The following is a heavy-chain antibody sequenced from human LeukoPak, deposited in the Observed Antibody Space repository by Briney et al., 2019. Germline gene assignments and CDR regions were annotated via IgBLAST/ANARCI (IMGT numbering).Heavy chain of an antibody. J-gene: IGHJ5*02. CDR1: GYTFTSYG. CDR2: ISAYNGNT. CDR3: ARVLVGATVDWFDP. Sequence: GASVTVSCKASGYTFTSYGISWVRQAPGQGLEWMGWISAYNGNTNYAQKLQGRVTMTTDTSTSTAYMELRSLRSDDTAVYYCARVLVGATVDWFDPWGQGTLVTVSS. V-gene: IGHV1-18*01. D-gene: IGHD1-26*01.